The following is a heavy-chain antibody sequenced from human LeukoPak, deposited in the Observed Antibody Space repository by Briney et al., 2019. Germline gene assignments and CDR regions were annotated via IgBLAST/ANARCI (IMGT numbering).Heavy chain of an antibody. D-gene: IGHD3-22*01. J-gene: IGHJ4*02. V-gene: IGHV3-21*01. CDR1: GFTFSSYS. CDR3: ARGRGYYDSSGYPEEY. Sequence: GGSLRLSCAASGFTFSSYSMNWVRQAQGKGLEWVSSISSSSSYIYYADSVKGRFTISRDNAKNSLYLQMNSLRAEDTAVYYCARGRGYYDSSGYPEEYWGQGTLVTVSS. CDR2: ISSSSSYI.